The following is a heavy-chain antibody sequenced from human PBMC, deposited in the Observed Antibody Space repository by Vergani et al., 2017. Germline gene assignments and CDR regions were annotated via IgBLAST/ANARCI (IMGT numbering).Heavy chain of an antibody. CDR3: AREGDYCTNGVCYTGNDY. D-gene: IGHD2-8*01. CDR2: ISSSSSYI. Sequence: EVQLVESGGGLVKPGGSLRLSCAASGFTFSSYSMNWVRQAPGKGLEWVSSISSSSSYIYYADSGKGRFTISRDNAKNSLYLQMNSLRAEDTAVYYCAREGDYCTNGVCYTGNDYWGQGTLVTVSS. J-gene: IGHJ4*02. CDR1: GFTFSSYS. V-gene: IGHV3-21*01.